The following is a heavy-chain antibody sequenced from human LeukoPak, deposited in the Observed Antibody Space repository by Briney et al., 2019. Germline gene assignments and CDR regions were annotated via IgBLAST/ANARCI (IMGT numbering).Heavy chain of an antibody. Sequence: QAGGSLRLSCAASGFTFSFFAMSWVRQAPGKGLEWVSAISGSGGRKYYADSVKGRFTISRDNSKNTLYLQMNSLRAEDTAVYYCAKGHALPPYPPNWFDPWGQGTLVTVSS. CDR3: AKGHALPPYPPNWFDP. D-gene: IGHD2-8*01. J-gene: IGHJ5*02. CDR2: ISGSGGRK. V-gene: IGHV3-23*01. CDR1: GFTFSFFA.